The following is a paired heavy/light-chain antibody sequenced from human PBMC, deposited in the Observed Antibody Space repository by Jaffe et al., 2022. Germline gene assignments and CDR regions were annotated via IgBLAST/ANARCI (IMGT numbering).Light chain of an antibody. CDR2: AVS. V-gene: IGLV2-14*03. CDR1: SSDIGGYDY. J-gene: IGLJ3*02. CDR3: SSYKSSSTQV. Sequence: QSALTQPASVSGSPGQSITISCTGTSSDIGGYDYVSWYQQHPGKAPKVMIYAVSYRPSGISDRFSGSKSGNTASLTISGLQAEDEADYYCSSYKSSSTQVFGGGTKLTVL.
Heavy chain of an antibody. J-gene: IGHJ4*01. V-gene: IGHV4-61*02. CDR1: GGSISSGTYY. Sequence: QVQLQESGPGLVKPSQTLSLTCTVSGGSISSGTYYWNWVRQPAGKGLEWIGRIYSSGTANYNPSLESRVTISLDTSKNQFSLRLSSVTAADTAVYYCASLSHAATFEYWGQGTLVTVSS. CDR2: IYSSGTA. D-gene: IGHD1-26*01. CDR3: ASLSHAATFEY.